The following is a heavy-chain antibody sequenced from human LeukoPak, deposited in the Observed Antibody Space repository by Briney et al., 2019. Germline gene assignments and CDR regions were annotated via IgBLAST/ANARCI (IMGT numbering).Heavy chain of an antibody. V-gene: IGHV3-21*01. Sequence: PGGSLRLSCAASGFTFSSFSMNWVRQAPGKGLEWVSCISSSSSYMYYADSVKGRFTISRDNAKNSLYLQMYSLRAEDTAVYYCARSGSNWYRYFDYWGQGTLVTVSS. CDR3: ARSGSNWYRYFDY. CDR2: ISSSSSYM. D-gene: IGHD6-13*01. CDR1: GFTFSSFS. J-gene: IGHJ4*02.